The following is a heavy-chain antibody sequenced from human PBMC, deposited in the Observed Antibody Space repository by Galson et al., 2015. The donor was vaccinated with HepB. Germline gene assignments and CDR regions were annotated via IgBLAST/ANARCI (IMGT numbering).Heavy chain of an antibody. CDR3: ARAQYYDYVWGSYRVFDY. Sequence: SVKVSCKASGYTFTVYYMHWVRQAPGQGLEWMGWINPNSGGTNYAQKFQGRVTMTRDTSISTAYMELSRLRSDDTAVYYCARAQYYDYVWGSYRVFDYWGQGTLVTVSS. J-gene: IGHJ4*02. CDR2: INPNSGGT. V-gene: IGHV1-2*02. CDR1: GYTFTVYY. D-gene: IGHD3-16*02.